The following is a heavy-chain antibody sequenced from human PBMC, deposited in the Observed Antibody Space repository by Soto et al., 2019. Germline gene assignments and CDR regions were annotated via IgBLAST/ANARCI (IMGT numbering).Heavy chain of an antibody. Sequence: PGESLRLSCAASGFSFSSYAMSWVRQAPGKGLEWVSSISDGGGSTNYADSVRGRFTIARDRSKNTLYLHMISLRAEDTAVYYCAKEYCGADCALDFVGQGALVTVSS. J-gene: IGHJ4*02. V-gene: IGHV3-23*01. CDR3: AKEYCGADCALDF. D-gene: IGHD2-21*02. CDR2: ISDGGGST. CDR1: GFSFSSYA.